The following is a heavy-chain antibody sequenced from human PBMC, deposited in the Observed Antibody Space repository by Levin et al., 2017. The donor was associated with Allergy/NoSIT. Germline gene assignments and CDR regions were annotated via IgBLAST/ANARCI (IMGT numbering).Heavy chain of an antibody. Sequence: GGSLRLSCAASGFTFSSYSMNWVRQAPGKGLEWVSYISSSSSTIYYADSVKGRFTISRDNAKNSLYLQMNSLRAEDTAVYYCAREVYGGQGQGTYYYYYYMDVWGKGTTVTVSS. CDR3: AREVYGGQGQGTYYYYYYMDV. V-gene: IGHV3-48*01. CDR2: ISSSSSTI. J-gene: IGHJ6*03. CDR1: GFTFSSYS. D-gene: IGHD2-8*01.